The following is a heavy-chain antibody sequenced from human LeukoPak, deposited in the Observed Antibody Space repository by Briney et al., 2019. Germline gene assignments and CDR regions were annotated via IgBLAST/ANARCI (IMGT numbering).Heavy chain of an antibody. V-gene: IGHV1-18*01. Sequence: ASVKVSCKASGYTFTSYGINWVRQAPGQGLEWMGWISAYNGDTNYAQKFQGRVTMTRDMSTSTVYMELSSLRSEDTAVYYCARERAIVGATPDLPNFDYWGQGTLVTVSS. J-gene: IGHJ4*02. CDR1: GYTFTSYG. CDR3: ARERAIVGATPDLPNFDY. D-gene: IGHD1-26*01. CDR2: ISAYNGDT.